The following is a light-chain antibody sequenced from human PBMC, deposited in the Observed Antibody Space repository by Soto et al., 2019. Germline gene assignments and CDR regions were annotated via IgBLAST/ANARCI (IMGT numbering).Light chain of an antibody. Sequence: QSALTQPASVSGSPGQSVTISCTGISSDVGSYNLVSWYQQHPGKAPRLMICEVSKRPSGVSNRFSGSKSGNTASLTISGLQPEDEADYYCCSYADSSTYVVFGGGTKLTVL. CDR3: CSYADSSTYVV. V-gene: IGLV2-23*02. J-gene: IGLJ2*01. CDR2: EVS. CDR1: SSDVGSYNL.